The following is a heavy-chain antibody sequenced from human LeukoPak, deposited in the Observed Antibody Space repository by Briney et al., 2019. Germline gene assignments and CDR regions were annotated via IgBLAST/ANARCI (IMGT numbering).Heavy chain of an antibody. J-gene: IGHJ4*02. Sequence: PGESLRLSCSASGFTFSSFWMSWVRQAPGKGLEWVANIKQDGSEKYYVDSVKGRFTISRDNAKNSLYLQMNSLRAEDTAVYYCAKDGGGYDYYFDYWGQGTLVTVSP. CDR2: IKQDGSEK. V-gene: IGHV3-7*01. CDR3: AKDGGGYDYYFDY. CDR1: GFTFSSFW. D-gene: IGHD5-12*01.